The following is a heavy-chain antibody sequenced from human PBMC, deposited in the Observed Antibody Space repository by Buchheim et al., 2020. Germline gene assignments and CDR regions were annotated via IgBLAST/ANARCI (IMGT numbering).Heavy chain of an antibody. V-gene: IGHV3-7*01. CDR3: ARDKEVIAAAGIDN. CDR2: IKQDLIVK. CDR1: GFTFSSYW. Sequence: EVQLVESGGGLVQPGGSLRLSCAASGFTFSSYWMSWVRQAPGKGLEWVANIKQDLIVKYYVDSVKCRFSISRDNAKNSLYLQMNSLRAEDTAVYYCARDKEVIAAAGIDNWGQGTL. J-gene: IGHJ4*02. D-gene: IGHD6-13*01.